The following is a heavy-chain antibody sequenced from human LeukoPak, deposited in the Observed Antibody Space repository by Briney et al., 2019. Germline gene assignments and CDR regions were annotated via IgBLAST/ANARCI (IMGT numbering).Heavy chain of an antibody. CDR2: IYYSGST. D-gene: IGHD3-10*01. J-gene: IGHJ5*02. CDR3: ARNLWFGELSFDP. CDR1: GASISSYY. V-gene: IGHV4-59*01. Sequence: SETLSLTCTVSGASISSYYWSWIRQPPGKGLEWIGYIYYSGSTNYNPSLKSRVTISVDTSKNQFSLKLSSVTAADTAVYYCARNLWFGELSFDPWGQGTLVTVSS.